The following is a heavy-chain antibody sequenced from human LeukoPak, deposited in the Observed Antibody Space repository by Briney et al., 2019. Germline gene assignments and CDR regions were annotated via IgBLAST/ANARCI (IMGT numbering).Heavy chain of an antibody. Sequence: GGSLRLSCAASEFTISGYWMSWVRQAPGKGLQWVANIKQDGSETYYVDSVKGRFTISRDNAKNSLYLQMNSLRAEDTAVYYCVREWDSGGYEEAFDYWGQGTLVTVSS. J-gene: IGHJ4*02. V-gene: IGHV3-7*01. D-gene: IGHD5-12*01. CDR2: IKQDGSET. CDR3: VREWDSGGYEEAFDY. CDR1: EFTISGYW.